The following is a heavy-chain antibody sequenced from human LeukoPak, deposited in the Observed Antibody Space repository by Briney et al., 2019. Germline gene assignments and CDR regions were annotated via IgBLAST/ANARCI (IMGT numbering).Heavy chain of an antibody. V-gene: IGHV3-23*01. Sequence: VGSLRLSCEASGFTFSSYAMSWVRQAPGKGLEWVSAISGSGGSTYYADSVKGRFTISRDNSKNTLYLQMNSLRAEDTAVYYCAKDVRADCSGGSCYLPFDYWGQGTLVTVSS. CDR3: AKDVRADCSGGSCYLPFDY. D-gene: IGHD2-15*01. CDR1: GFTFSSYA. J-gene: IGHJ4*02. CDR2: ISGSGGST.